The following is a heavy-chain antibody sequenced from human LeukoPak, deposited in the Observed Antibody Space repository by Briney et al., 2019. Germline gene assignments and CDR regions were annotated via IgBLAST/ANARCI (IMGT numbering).Heavy chain of an antibody. J-gene: IGHJ5*02. CDR1: GNTFSTTYG. CDR3: AKTGYDVWWFDT. CDR2: VSAHNGNA. D-gene: IGHD5-12*01. Sequence: ASVKVSCKASGNTFSTTYGFSWVRQAPGHGLEWMGWVSAHNGNAHYGQNLQGRVTMTADTSTSTAYMELRSLISDDTAMYYGAKTGYDVWWFDTWGQGTLVTVSS. V-gene: IGHV1-18*01.